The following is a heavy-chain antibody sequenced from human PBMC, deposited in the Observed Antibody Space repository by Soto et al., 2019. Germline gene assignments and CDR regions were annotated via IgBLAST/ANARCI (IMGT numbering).Heavy chain of an antibody. D-gene: IGHD3-16*01. J-gene: IGHJ4*02. CDR1: GGSFSGYY. CDR2: INHSGST. V-gene: IGHV4-34*01. CDR3: ARGPGGSDNR. Sequence: QVQLQQWGAGLLKPSETLSLTCAVYGGSFSGYYWSWIRQPPGKGLEWIGEINHSGSTNYNPSLKSRVTISVDTSKNQFSLKLSSVTAADTAVYYCARGPGGSDNRWGQGTLVTVSS.